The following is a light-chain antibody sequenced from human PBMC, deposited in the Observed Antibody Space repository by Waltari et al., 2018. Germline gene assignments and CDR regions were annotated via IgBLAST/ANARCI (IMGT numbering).Light chain of an antibody. J-gene: IGKJ2*01. CDR2: GAS. V-gene: IGKV3-20*01. Sequence: EIVLTQSPGNLSLSPGERATLSCRASQSVSSSYLAWYQQKPGQAPRLLIYGASSRATGIPVRFSGSGSGTDFTLIISRLEPEDFAVYYCQQYGSSPLYTFGQGTKLEIK. CDR1: QSVSSSY. CDR3: QQYGSSPLYT.